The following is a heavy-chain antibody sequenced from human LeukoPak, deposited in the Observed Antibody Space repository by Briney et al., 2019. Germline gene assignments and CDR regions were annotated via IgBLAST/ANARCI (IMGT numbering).Heavy chain of an antibody. CDR2: INPSGGST. CDR1: GYTFTSYY. Sequence: ASVKVSCKASGYTFTSYYMHWVRQAPGQGLEWMGIINPSGGSTSYAQKFQGRVTMTRDTSTSTVYMELSSLRSEDTAVYYCARGGGIFETFGYFDYWGQGTLVTVSS. CDR3: ARGGGIFETFGYFDY. V-gene: IGHV1-46*01. D-gene: IGHD3-3*01. J-gene: IGHJ4*02.